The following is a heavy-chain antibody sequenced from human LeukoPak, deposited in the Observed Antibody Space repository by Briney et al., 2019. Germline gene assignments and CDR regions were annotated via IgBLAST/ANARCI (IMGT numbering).Heavy chain of an antibody. CDR3: ARGFIMVRGVTHFDY. D-gene: IGHD3-10*01. Sequence: PSETLSLTCAVYDGSFSGYYWGWIRQHPGKGLEWIGEINHSGSTNYNPSLKSRVTISVDTSKNQFSLKLSSVTAADTAVYYCARGFIMVRGVTHFDYWGQGTLVTVSS. CDR2: INHSGST. V-gene: IGHV4-34*01. CDR1: DGSFSGYY. J-gene: IGHJ4*02.